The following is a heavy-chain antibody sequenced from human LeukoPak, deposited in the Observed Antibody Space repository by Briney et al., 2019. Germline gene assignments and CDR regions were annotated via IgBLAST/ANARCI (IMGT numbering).Heavy chain of an antibody. CDR1: GFTFSSYW. Sequence: GGSLRLSCAASGFTFSSYWMSWVRQAPGKGLEWVANIKQDGSEKYYVDSVKGRFAISRDNAKNSLYLQMNSLRAEDTAVYYCARARRYLGYCSGGSCYGYFDYWGQGTLVTVSS. D-gene: IGHD2-15*01. CDR3: ARARRYLGYCSGGSCYGYFDY. V-gene: IGHV3-7*01. J-gene: IGHJ4*02. CDR2: IKQDGSEK.